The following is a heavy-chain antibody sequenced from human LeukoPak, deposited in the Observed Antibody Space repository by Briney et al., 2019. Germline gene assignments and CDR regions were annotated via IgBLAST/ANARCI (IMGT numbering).Heavy chain of an antibody. D-gene: IGHD3-3*01. Sequence: GGSLRLSCTASGFTFGDYAMSWVRQAPGKGLEWVGFIRSKAYGGTTEYAASVKGRFTISRDDSKSIAYLQMNSLKTEDTAVYYCTRVSGDFWSGYYAFDYWSQGTLVTVSS. CDR2: IRSKAYGGTT. CDR1: GFTFGDYA. V-gene: IGHV3-49*04. CDR3: TRVSGDFWSGYYAFDY. J-gene: IGHJ4*02.